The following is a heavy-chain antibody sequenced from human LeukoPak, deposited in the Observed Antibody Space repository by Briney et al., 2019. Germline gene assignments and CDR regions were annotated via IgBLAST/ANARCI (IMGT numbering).Heavy chain of an antibody. CDR1: GGSFSGYY. Sequence: SETLSLTCAVYGGSFSGYYWSWIRQPPGKGLEWIGEINHSGSTNYNPSLKSRVTISVDTSKNQFSLKLSSVTAADTAVYYCAKDNWNFMYYFDYWGQGTLVTVSS. J-gene: IGHJ4*02. V-gene: IGHV4-34*01. D-gene: IGHD1-7*01. CDR2: INHSGST. CDR3: AKDNWNFMYYFDY.